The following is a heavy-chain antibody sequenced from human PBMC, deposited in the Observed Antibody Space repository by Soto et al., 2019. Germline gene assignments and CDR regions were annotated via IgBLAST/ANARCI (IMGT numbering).Heavy chain of an antibody. J-gene: IGHJ4*01. CDR1: GFTFSSYA. Sequence: GGSLRLSCAASGFTFSSYAMTWVRQAPGKGLEWVSGISGSGGSTYYADSVKGRFTISRDNSKNTLYLQMNSLRAEDTAVYYCAKSGSYSPAYYFDYWGHGTLVTVSS. CDR2: ISGSGGST. V-gene: IGHV3-23*01. D-gene: IGHD1-26*01. CDR3: AKSGSYSPAYYFDY.